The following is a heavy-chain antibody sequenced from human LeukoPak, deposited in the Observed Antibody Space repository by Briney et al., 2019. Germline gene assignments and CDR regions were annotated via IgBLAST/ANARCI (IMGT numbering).Heavy chain of an antibody. Sequence: GGSLRLSCEASGFILSGSAMHWVRQASGKGLEWVGRIRSKANYYATAYAASVKGRFTISRDDSKNTAYLQMNSLKTEDTAVYYCTRPTYDSRGYGAFDIWGQGTMVTVSS. V-gene: IGHV3-73*01. CDR3: TRPTYDSRGYGAFDI. J-gene: IGHJ3*02. CDR2: IRSKANYYAT. D-gene: IGHD3-22*01. CDR1: GFILSGSA.